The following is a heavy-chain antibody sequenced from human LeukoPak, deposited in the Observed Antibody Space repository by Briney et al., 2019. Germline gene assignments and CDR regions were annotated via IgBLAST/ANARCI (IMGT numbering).Heavy chain of an antibody. CDR2: IYSDGTS. V-gene: IGHV3-53*01. D-gene: IGHD4-23*01. CDR1: GFTVSGNY. Sequence: GGSLRLSCAVSGFTVSGNYMSWIRQGRGKGLEWVSLIYSDGTSLYADPGKGRFNISKDNSKTTWYIQMSSLRAEDTAAYYCARRAGGYSHPYDYWGQGVLVTVSS. CDR3: ARRAGGYSHPYDY. J-gene: IGHJ4*02.